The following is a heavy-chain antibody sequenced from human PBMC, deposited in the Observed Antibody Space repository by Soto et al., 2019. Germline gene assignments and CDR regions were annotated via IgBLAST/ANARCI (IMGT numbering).Heavy chain of an antibody. CDR2: ISGSGGST. CDR3: AKCVXYYGSGSYLADAFDI. CDR1: GLTLSSYA. J-gene: IGHJ3*02. D-gene: IGHD3-10*01. V-gene: IGHV3-23*01. Sequence: GGSLRLYCAASGLTLSSYAMSWVRQAPGKGLEWVSAISGSGGSTYYADSVKGRFTISRDNSKNTLYLQMNSLRAEDTAVYYCAKCVXYYGSGSYLADAFDIWGQGTMVTVSS.